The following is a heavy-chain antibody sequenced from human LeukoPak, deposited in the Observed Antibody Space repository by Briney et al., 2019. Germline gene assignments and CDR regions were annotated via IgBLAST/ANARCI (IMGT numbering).Heavy chain of an antibody. V-gene: IGHV4-39*01. Sequence: PSETLSLTCTVSGDSITSSGYYWGWIRQPPGKGLEWIGIIHFSGTTYYNPSLKSRVTISVDTSKNQFSLKVTSVTAADTAVYYCARFRGVASSSLLDFWGQGTLVTVSS. CDR1: GDSITSSGYY. CDR3: ARFRGVASSSLLDF. D-gene: IGHD3-10*01. J-gene: IGHJ4*02. CDR2: IHFSGTT.